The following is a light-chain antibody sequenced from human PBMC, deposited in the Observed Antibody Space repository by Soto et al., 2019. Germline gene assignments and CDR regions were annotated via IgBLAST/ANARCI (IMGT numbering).Light chain of an antibody. Sequence: DIVMTQSPLSLPVTPGEPASISCRFSQSLLHSNGYNYLDWYLQKPGQSPQLLIYLGSNRASGVPDRFSGSGSGTDFTLKISRVEAEDVGVYYCMQALQTPRFTFGPGTKVDIK. V-gene: IGKV2-28*01. CDR3: MQALQTPRFT. CDR1: QSLLHSNGYNY. CDR2: LGS. J-gene: IGKJ3*01.